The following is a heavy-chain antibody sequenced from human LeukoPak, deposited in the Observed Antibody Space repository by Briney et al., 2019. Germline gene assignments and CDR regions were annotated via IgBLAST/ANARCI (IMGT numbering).Heavy chain of an antibody. CDR3: ARDQGSTSRGIDY. D-gene: IGHD2-2*01. J-gene: IGHJ4*02. CDR2: IYSDGNTT. CDR1: GFTFSNYW. V-gene: IGHV3-74*01. Sequence: GGSLRLSCAGSGFTFSNYWMHWVRQAPGKGLVWVSRIYSDGNTTNYADSVKGRYTISRDNAKNTLYLQMNSLRAEDTAVYYCARDQGSTSRGIDYWGQGTLVTVSS.